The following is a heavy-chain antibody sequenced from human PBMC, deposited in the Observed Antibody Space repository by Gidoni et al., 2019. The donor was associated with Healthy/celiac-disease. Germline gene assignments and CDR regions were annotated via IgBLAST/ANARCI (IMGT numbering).Heavy chain of an antibody. CDR1: GFTFSSYG. Sequence: QVQLVESGGGVVQPGRSLRLSCAASGFTFSSYGMHWVRQAPGKGLEWVAVIWYDGSNKYYADSVKGRFTISRDNSKNTLYLQMNSLRAEDTAVYYCARDRGFYGGNLVGWYFDLWGRGTLVTVSS. CDR3: ARDRGFYGGNLVGWYFDL. CDR2: IWYDGSNK. V-gene: IGHV3-33*01. J-gene: IGHJ2*01. D-gene: IGHD4-17*01.